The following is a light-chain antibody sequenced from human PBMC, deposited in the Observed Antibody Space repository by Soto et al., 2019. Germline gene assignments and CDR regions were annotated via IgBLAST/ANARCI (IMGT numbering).Light chain of an antibody. J-gene: IGLJ2*01. V-gene: IGLV1-44*01. CDR2: SNN. CDR1: SSNIGSNT. CDR3: AAWDDSLNGHV. Sequence: QSVLTQPPSASGTPGQRVTISCSGSSSNIGSNTVNWYQQLPGTAPKLLIYSNNQRPSGVPDRFSGSNSGTSASLAISGLQSEDEGDYYCAAWDDSLNGHVFGGGTKRTVL.